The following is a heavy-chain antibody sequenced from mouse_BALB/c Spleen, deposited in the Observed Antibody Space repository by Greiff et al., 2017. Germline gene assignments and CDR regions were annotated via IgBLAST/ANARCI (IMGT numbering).Heavy chain of an antibody. V-gene: IGHV1-69*01. Sequence: QVQLKQPGAELVMPGASVKMSCKASGYTFTDYWIHWVKQRPGQGLEWIGSIDTSDTYTSYNQKFKGKATLTVDESSSTAYMQLSSLTSEDSAVYYCAREAANVLDYWGQGTTLTVSS. J-gene: IGHJ2*01. CDR3: AREAANVLDY. CDR2: IDTSDTYT. D-gene: IGHD1-2*01. CDR1: GYTFTDYW.